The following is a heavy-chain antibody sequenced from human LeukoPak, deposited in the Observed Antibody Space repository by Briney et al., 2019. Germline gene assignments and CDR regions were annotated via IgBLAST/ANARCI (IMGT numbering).Heavy chain of an antibody. J-gene: IGHJ4*02. CDR1: GFTFGSHA. CDR3: GKTTVGYSSGQKPAWPVDY. V-gene: IGHV3-23*01. D-gene: IGHD5-18*01. Sequence: GGSLRLSCEAYGFTFGSHAIYWVRQAPGKGLKWVAGIFGSGGSPHYADPVKGRFTISRDNSRNTVYLQINSLRAEDTAVYYCGKTTVGYSSGQKPAWPVDYWGQGTLVTVSS. CDR2: IFGSGGSP.